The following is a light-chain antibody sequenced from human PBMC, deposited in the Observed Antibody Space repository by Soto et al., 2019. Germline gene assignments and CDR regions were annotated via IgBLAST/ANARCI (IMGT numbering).Light chain of an antibody. Sequence: EVVLTQSPDTLSLSPGERATLSCRASQAVTGNYLAWYQQKPGQAPRLLIYGASNTATGIPDRFSGSWAGTDFTLTISRLEPEDFAVYYCQQCGPSLKYTFGQGTKLEIK. CDR2: GAS. J-gene: IGKJ2*01. V-gene: IGKV3-20*01. CDR3: QQCGPSLKYT. CDR1: QAVTGNY.